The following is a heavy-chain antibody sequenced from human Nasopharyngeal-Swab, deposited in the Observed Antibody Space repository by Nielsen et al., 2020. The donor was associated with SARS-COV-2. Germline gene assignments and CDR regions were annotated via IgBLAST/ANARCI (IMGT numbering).Heavy chain of an antibody. Sequence: GESLKISCKGSGYSFTSYWIGWGRQMPGKGLEWMGIIYPGDSDTRYSPSFQGQVTISADKSISTAYLQWSSLKASDTAMYYCARRTVAYCGGDCYSVAFDIWGQGTMVTVSS. D-gene: IGHD2-21*01. V-gene: IGHV5-51*01. CDR2: IYPGDSDT. CDR3: ARRTVAYCGGDCYSVAFDI. J-gene: IGHJ3*02. CDR1: GYSFTSYW.